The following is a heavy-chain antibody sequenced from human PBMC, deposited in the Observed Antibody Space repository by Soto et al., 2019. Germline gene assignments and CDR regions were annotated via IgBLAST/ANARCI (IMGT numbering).Heavy chain of an antibody. D-gene: IGHD2-8*01. CDR2: INPSGGST. Sequence: QVQLVQSGAEVKKPGASVKVSCKASGYTFTSYYMHWVRQAPGQGLEWMGMINPSGGSTSYAQKFQGRVTLPRDTSTSTVYMELSSLRSEDTAVYYCTRGFSTVLGVYWGQGALVTVSS. V-gene: IGHV1-46*03. CDR1: GYTFTSYY. CDR3: TRGFSTVLGVY. J-gene: IGHJ4*02.